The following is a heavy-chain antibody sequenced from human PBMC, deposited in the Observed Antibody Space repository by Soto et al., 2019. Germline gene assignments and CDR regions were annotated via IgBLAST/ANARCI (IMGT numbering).Heavy chain of an antibody. CDR2: ISYDGSNK. V-gene: IGHV3-30*18. D-gene: IGHD4-17*01. CDR1: GFTFSSYG. Sequence: EGSLRLSCAASGFTFSSYGMHWVRQAPGKGLEWVAVISYDGSNKYYADSVKGRFTISRDNSKNTLYLQMNGLRAEDTAVYYCSKDPGSGDYGPVMSSYFDYFGQGT. J-gene: IGHJ4*03. CDR3: SKDPGSGDYGPVMSSYFDY.